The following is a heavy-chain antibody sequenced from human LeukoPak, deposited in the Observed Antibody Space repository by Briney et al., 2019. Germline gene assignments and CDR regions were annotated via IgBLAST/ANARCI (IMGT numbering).Heavy chain of an antibody. Sequence: GRSLRLSCAASGFTFSSYGMHWVRQAPGKGLEWVAVISYDGSNKYYADSVKGRFTISRDNSKNTLYLQMNSLRAEDTAVYYCARSRYYYDSNLGWFDPWGQGTLVTVSS. V-gene: IGHV3-30*03. J-gene: IGHJ5*02. D-gene: IGHD3-22*01. CDR3: ARSRYYYDSNLGWFDP. CDR2: ISYDGSNK. CDR1: GFTFSSYG.